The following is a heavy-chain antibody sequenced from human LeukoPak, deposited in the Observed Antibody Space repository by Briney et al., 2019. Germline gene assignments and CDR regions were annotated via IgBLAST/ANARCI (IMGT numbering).Heavy chain of an antibody. CDR3: VKSLEYHDRSGFLTRVFDL. CDR2: ITGNGDT. Sequence: PGGSLRLSCAASGFTFSTNGMSWVRQAPGEGLEWVAGITGNGDTYYADSVRGRFNISRDNSKNTMYVQMNSLRAEDTAVYCCVKSLEYHDRSGFLTRVFDLWGQGALVTVSS. J-gene: IGHJ4*02. CDR1: GFTFSTNG. D-gene: IGHD3-22*01. V-gene: IGHV3-23*01.